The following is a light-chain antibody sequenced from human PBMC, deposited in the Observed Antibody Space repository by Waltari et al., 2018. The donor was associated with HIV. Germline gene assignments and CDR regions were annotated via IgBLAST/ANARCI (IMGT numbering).Light chain of an antibody. J-gene: IGLJ3*02. CDR3: GTWDSSLSVGL. V-gene: IGLV1-51*01. CDR1: SSNIGNNY. Sequence: QFVLTQAPSVSAAPGQNVTISCSGSSSNIGNNYVSWYQHFPGTAPKLLIYDINKRPSGSPDRFSGSKSGTSATLAIAGLQTGDEADYYCGTWDSSLSVGLFGGGTKVTVL. CDR2: DIN.